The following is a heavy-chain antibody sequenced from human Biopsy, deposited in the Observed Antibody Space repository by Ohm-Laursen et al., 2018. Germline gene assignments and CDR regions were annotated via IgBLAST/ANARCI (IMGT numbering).Heavy chain of an antibody. J-gene: IGHJ1*01. Sequence: AASVKVSCKPPGGTFSNYGVNWVGQAPGQGLEWLGGNIPILGTGNYAQKFQDRVTVAADTSTSTATMELRSLRSDDTAVYYCATKLTGYFHHWGQGTLVIVSS. D-gene: IGHD3-9*01. CDR2: NIPILGTG. V-gene: IGHV1-69*06. CDR1: GGTFSNYG. CDR3: ATKLTGYFHH.